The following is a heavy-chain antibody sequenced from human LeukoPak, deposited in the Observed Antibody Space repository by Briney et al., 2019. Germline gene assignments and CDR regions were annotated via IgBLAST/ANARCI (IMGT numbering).Heavy chain of an antibody. CDR3: ARDVLVRTEYYYMDV. D-gene: IGHD3-10*01. J-gene: IGHJ6*03. CDR1: GFIFNNYG. V-gene: IGHV3-23*01. Sequence: PGGSLRLSCAASGFIFNNYGLIWVRQAPGKGLEWVSAISNNGGGTYYADSVKGRFTISRDNSKNTLYLQMNSLRAEDTAVYYCARDVLVRTEYYYMDVWGKGTTVTVSS. CDR2: ISNNGGGT.